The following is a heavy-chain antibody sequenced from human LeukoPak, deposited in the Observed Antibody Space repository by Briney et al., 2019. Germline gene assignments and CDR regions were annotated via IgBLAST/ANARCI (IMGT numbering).Heavy chain of an antibody. D-gene: IGHD6-13*01. V-gene: IGHV5-51*01. CDR2: IYPGDSDT. Sequence: GESLKISCKGSGYSFTSYWIGWVRQMPGKGLEWMGIIYPGDSDTRYSPSFQGQVTISADKSISTAYLQWSSLKASDTAMYYCARLIEPQLYSSSWYWGNEAFDIWGQGTMVTVSS. CDR1: GYSFTSYW. CDR3: ARLIEPQLYSSSWYWGNEAFDI. J-gene: IGHJ3*02.